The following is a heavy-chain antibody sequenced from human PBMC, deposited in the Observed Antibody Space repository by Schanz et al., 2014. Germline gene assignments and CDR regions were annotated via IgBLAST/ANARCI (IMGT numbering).Heavy chain of an antibody. J-gene: IGHJ6*02. Sequence: QAQLMESGGGVVQPGTSLILSCSVSGFSLNTYGIHWFRQPAGKGLEWVAVISYDGRNKYYADSVKGRFTISRDNSKNTLYLQMNSLRAEDTAVYYCAREEGWGIAAAGPKHYFYGMDVWGQGTTVTVSS. CDR3: AREEGWGIAAAGPKHYFYGMDV. CDR1: GFSLNTYG. D-gene: IGHD6-13*01. CDR2: ISYDGRNK. V-gene: IGHV3-30*19.